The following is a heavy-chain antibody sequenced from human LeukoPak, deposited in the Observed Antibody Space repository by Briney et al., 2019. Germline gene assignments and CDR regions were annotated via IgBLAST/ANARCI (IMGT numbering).Heavy chain of an antibody. CDR3: ARTNTYYYDSSGYYFDY. CDR2: IIPIFGTA. V-gene: IGHV1-69*13. CDR1: GGTFSSYA. Sequence: SVKVSCKASGGTFSSYAISWVRQAPGQGLEWMGGIIPIFGTANYAQKFQGRVTITADESTSTAYMELSSLRSEDTAVYYCARTNTYYYDSSGYYFDYWGQGTLVTVSS. J-gene: IGHJ4*02. D-gene: IGHD3-22*01.